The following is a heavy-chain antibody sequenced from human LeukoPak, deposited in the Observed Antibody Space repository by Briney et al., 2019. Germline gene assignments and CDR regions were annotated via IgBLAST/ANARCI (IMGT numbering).Heavy chain of an antibody. CDR3: ARSGGESYYYYYMDV. J-gene: IGHJ6*03. CDR1: GYTFTSYG. V-gene: IGHV1-69*13. D-gene: IGHD3-10*01. Sequence: SVKVSCKASGYTFTSYGISWVRQAPGQGLEWLGVIIPMFDRTHYAQKFQGRVTITADESTSTAYMELSSLRSEDTAVYYCARSGGESYYYYYMDVWGKGTTVTISS. CDR2: IIPMFDRT.